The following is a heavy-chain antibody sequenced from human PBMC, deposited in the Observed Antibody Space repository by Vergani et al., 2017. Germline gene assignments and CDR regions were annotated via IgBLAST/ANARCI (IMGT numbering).Heavy chain of an antibody. CDR1: GFTFSSYE. CDR2: ISSSSSYT. Sequence: EVQLVESGGGLVQPGGSLRLSCAASGFTFSSYEMNWVRQAPGKGLEWVSYISSSSSYTNYADSVKGRFTISRDNAKNSLYLQMNSLRAEDTAVYYCARGRNWGSRYYGMDVWGQGTTVTVSS. CDR3: ARGRNWGSRYYGMDV. J-gene: IGHJ6*02. D-gene: IGHD7-27*01. V-gene: IGHV3-48*03.